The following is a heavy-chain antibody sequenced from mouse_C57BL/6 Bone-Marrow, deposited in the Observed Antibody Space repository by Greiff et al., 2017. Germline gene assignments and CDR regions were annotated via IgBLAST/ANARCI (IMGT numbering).Heavy chain of an antibody. D-gene: IGHD1-1*01. CDR1: GFTFSDYG. CDR2: ISNLAYSI. CDR3: ARNYGSSYGYYAMDY. J-gene: IGHJ4*01. Sequence: EVQLQQSGGGLVQPGGSLKLSCAASGFTFSDYGMAWVRQAPRKGPEWVAFISNLAYSIYYADTVTGRFTISRENAKNTLYLEMSSLRSEDTAMYYCARNYGSSYGYYAMDYWGQGTSVTVSS. V-gene: IGHV5-15*01.